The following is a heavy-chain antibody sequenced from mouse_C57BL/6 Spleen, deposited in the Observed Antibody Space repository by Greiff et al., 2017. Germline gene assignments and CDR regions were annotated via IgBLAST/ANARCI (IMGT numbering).Heavy chain of an antibody. CDR3: ARDRPYYYGSSSYAMDD. CDR1: GFTFSDYY. V-gene: IGHV5-16*01. Sequence: EVKLVESEGGLVQPGSSMKLSCTASGFTFSDYYMAWVRQVPEKGLEWVANINYDGSSTYYLDSLKSRFIISRDNAKNILYLQMSSLKSEDTATYYCARDRPYYYGSSSYAMDDWGQGTSVTVAS. CDR2: INYDGSST. D-gene: IGHD1-1*01. J-gene: IGHJ4*01.